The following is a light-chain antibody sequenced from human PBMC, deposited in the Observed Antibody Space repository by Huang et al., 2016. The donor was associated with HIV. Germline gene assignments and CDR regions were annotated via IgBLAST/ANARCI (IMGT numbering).Light chain of an antibody. Sequence: DIVMTQSPDSLAVSPGERDTINCKSSQTVLYSLNKKNYLAWFQQKPGRPPKLLIYWATTQESGYPDRISYSGSGTDFTHTINNLQAEDVAVYFCLQYYSIPQTFGHGTKVENK. CDR1: QTVLYSLNKKNY. CDR2: WAT. CDR3: LQYYSIPQT. V-gene: IGKV4-1*01. J-gene: IGKJ4*01.